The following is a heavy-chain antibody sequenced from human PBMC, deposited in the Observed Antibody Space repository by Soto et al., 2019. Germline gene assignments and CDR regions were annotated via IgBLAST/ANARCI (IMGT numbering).Heavy chain of an antibody. J-gene: IGHJ4*02. V-gene: IGHV4-31*03. D-gene: IGHD3-10*01. CDR2: IYYSGST. CDR3: ARAGGAMVRGVIKYYFEY. CDR1: VGSISSGGYY. Sequence: SETLSLTCTFSVGSISSGGYYWSWIRQHPWKGLEWIGYIYYSGSTYYNPSLKSRVTISVDTSKNQFSLKLSSVTAADTAVYYCARAGGAMVRGVIKYYFEYWGQGTLVSVSS.